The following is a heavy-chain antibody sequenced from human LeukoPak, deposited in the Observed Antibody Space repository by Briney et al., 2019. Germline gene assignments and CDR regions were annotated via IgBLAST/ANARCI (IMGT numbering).Heavy chain of an antibody. D-gene: IGHD1-1*01. J-gene: IGHJ4*02. CDR1: GGSISSYY. CDR2: IYYSGST. CDR3: ARDYNGVFDY. V-gene: IGHV4-59*12. Sequence: SETLSLTCTVSGGSISSYYWSWIRQPPGKGLEWIGYIYYSGSTNYNPSLKSRVTISVDTSKNQFSLKLSSVTAADTAVYYCARDYNGVFDYWGQGTLVTVSS.